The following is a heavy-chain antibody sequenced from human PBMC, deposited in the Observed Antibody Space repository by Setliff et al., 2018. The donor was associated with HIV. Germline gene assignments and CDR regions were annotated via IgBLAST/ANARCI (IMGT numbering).Heavy chain of an antibody. J-gene: IGHJ3*02. V-gene: IGHV3-7*01. CDR3: ARDYVWGRRAFDI. CDR2: IGQDGSEK. Sequence: LRLSCAASRFDFNNYWMCWVRQAPGKGLEWVANIGQDGSEKNYVDSVKGRFTISRDNAKNSLYLQMNSLRAEDTAVYYCARDYVWGRRAFDIWGPGTMVTVSS. D-gene: IGHD3-16*01. CDR1: RFDFNNYW.